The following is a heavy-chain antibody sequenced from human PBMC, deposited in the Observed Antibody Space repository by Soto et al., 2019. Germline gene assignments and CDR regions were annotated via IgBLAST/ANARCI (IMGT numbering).Heavy chain of an antibody. V-gene: IGHV4-34*01. Sequence: QVQLQQWGAGLLKPSETLSLTCAVYGGSFSGYYWSWIRQPPGKGLEWIGEINHSGSTNYNPSLKSRVTISIDTSKNQFSLKLSSVTAADTAVYYCARGDIVAPGFDYWGQGTLVTVSS. CDR3: ARGDIVAPGFDY. D-gene: IGHD2-15*01. J-gene: IGHJ4*02. CDR2: INHSGST. CDR1: GGSFSGYY.